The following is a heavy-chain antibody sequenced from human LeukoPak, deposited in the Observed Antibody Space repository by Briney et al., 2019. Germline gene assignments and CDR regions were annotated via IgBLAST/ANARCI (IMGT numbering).Heavy chain of an antibody. J-gene: IGHJ4*02. D-gene: IGHD6-19*01. CDR1: GFTFSGFW. CDR3: PRGGWYPDN. V-gene: IGHV3-7*01. CDR2: IKLDGSEK. Sequence: GGSLRLSCAASGFTFSGFWMSWVRQAPGKGPEWVANIKLDGSEKYYVDAVKGRFTISRDNAKNSLYLQINSLRAEDTAVYHCPRGGWYPDNWGQGTLVTVSS.